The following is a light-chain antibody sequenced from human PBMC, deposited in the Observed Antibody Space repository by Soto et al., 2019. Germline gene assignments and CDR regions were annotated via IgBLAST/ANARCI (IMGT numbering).Light chain of an antibody. CDR3: QSYDNRLSGYV. V-gene: IGLV1-40*01. J-gene: IGLJ1*01. CDR2: GNI. Sequence: QSVLTQPPSMSATPGQRVTISFTGSSSNIGAGYDVHWYQQLPGAAPKLLIHGNINRPSGVPERFSGSKSGTSASLVITGLQPEDEATYYCQSYDNRLSGYVFGAGTKVTVL. CDR1: SSNIGAGYD.